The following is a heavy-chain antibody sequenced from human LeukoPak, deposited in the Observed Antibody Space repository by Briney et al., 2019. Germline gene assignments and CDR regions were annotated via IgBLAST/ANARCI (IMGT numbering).Heavy chain of an antibody. Sequence: PSETLSLTCTVSGGSISSSSYYWGWIRQPPGKGLEWIGSIYYSGSTYYNPSLKSRVTISVDTSKNQFSLKLSSVTAADTAVYYCAVDYDYVWGSSSFDYWGQGTLVTVSS. CDR3: AVDYDYVWGSSSFDY. V-gene: IGHV4-39*07. CDR2: IYYSGST. D-gene: IGHD3-16*01. J-gene: IGHJ4*02. CDR1: GGSISSSSYY.